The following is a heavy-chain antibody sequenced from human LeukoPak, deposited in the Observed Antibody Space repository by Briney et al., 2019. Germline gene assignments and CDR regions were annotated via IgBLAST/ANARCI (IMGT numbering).Heavy chain of an antibody. V-gene: IGHV1-18*01. J-gene: IGHJ4*02. CDR1: GYTFTSYG. CDR2: ISAYKGNT. D-gene: IGHD3-3*01. Sequence: ASVKVSCKASGYTFTSYGISWVRQAPGQGLEWMGWISAYKGNTNYAQKLQGRVTMTTDTSASTAYMELSSLRSEDTAVYYCARASWSGYYFDYWGQGTLVTVSS. CDR3: ARASWSGYYFDY.